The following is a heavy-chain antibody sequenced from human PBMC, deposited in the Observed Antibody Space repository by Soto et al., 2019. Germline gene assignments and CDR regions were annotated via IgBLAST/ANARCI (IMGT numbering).Heavy chain of an antibody. J-gene: IGHJ5*02. CDR1: GFSLSTSGAA. CDR3: AHRATMTIFGLIIDNGIWFDP. CDR2: IYWVGDK. Sequence: QINLIESGPTLVKPTQTLTLTCTFSGFSLSTSGAAVGWVRQPPGRALEWLALIYWVGDKRYNASLGNRLTITKDTSMNQVVLTLTNVDPADTATYYCAHRATMTIFGLIIDNGIWFDPWGQGPRVIVSS. V-gene: IGHV2-5*02. D-gene: IGHD3-3*01.